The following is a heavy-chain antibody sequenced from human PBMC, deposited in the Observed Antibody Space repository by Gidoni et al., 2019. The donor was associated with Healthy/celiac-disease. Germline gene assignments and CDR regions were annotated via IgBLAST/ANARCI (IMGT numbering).Heavy chain of an antibody. J-gene: IGHJ6*02. Sequence: VQLVQSGAEVKKPGASVTVSCKASGYTFTGYYMHWVRQAPGQGLEWMGWIKPNSGGTNYAQKFQGRGTMTRDTSISTAYMELSRLRSDDTAVYYCARDLWYNWNDGYDYYGMDVWGQGTTVTVSS. CDR1: GYTFTGYY. CDR2: IKPNSGGT. V-gene: IGHV1-2*02. CDR3: ARDLWYNWNDGYDYYGMDV. D-gene: IGHD1-1*01.